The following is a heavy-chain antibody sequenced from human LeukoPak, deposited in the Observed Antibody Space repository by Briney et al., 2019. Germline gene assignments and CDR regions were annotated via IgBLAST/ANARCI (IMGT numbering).Heavy chain of an antibody. CDR2: ISYDGRNK. CDR1: GFTFSSYD. Sequence: GGSLRLSCAASGFTFSSYDMHWVRQAPGKGLEWVAVISYDGRNKYYPDSVKGRFTISRDNSKNTLYLQMNSLKTEDTAVYYCTTDPNYDPGMDVWGQGTTVTVSS. V-gene: IGHV3-30*03. CDR3: TTDPNYDPGMDV. D-gene: IGHD3-3*01. J-gene: IGHJ6*02.